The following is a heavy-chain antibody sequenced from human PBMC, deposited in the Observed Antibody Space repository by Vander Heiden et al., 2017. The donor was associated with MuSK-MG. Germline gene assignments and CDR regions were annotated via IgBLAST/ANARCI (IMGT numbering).Heavy chain of an antibody. Sequence: HVRLVESGGGVVQPGMALRLSCAASGFTFSSSGMHWVRQAPGKGLEWMAVISYDGSNKYYAASVKGRFTIARDNSKNTLYLQMNSLRAEDTAVYYGAREYYYDSSGYYEGYYYGMDVWGQGTTVTVSS. CDR3: AREYYYDSSGYYEGYYYGMDV. CDR1: GFTFSSSG. V-gene: IGHV3-30*04. CDR2: ISYDGSNK. D-gene: IGHD3-22*01. J-gene: IGHJ6*02.